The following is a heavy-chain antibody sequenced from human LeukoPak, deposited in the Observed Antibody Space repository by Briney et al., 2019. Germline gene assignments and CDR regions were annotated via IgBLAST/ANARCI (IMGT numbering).Heavy chain of an antibody. CDR3: ARDSRPLAALDY. Sequence: SETLSLTCTVSGGSISSSSYYWGWVRQPPGKGLEWIGSIYYSGSTYYNPSLKSRVTISVDTSKNQFSLKLSSVTAADTAVYYCARDSRPLAALDYWGQGTLVTVSS. V-gene: IGHV4-39*07. D-gene: IGHD3-3*02. J-gene: IGHJ4*02. CDR2: IYYSGST. CDR1: GGSISSSSYY.